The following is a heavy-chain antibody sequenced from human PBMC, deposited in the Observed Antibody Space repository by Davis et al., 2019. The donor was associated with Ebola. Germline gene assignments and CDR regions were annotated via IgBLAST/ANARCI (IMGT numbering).Heavy chain of an antibody. Sequence: GESLKISCAASGFTFSSYGMHWVRQAPGKGLEWVAVISYDGSNKYYADSVKGRFTISRDNSKNTLYLQMNSLRAEDTAVYYCAKDGAVADFYYYYYYMDVWGKGTTVTVSS. D-gene: IGHD6-19*01. V-gene: IGHV3-30*18. CDR1: GFTFSSYG. J-gene: IGHJ6*03. CDR3: AKDGAVADFYYYYYYMDV. CDR2: ISYDGSNK.